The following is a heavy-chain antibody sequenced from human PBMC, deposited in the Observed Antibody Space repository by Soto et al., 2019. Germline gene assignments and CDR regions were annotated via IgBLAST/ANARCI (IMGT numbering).Heavy chain of an antibody. D-gene: IGHD3-10*01. Sequence: GGSLRLSCAASGFTFSSYAMHWVRQAPGKGLEYVSAISSNGGSTYYADSVKGRFTISRDNSKNTLYLQMNSLRAEDTAVYYCARPYYYGSGGDAFDIWGQGTMVTVSS. CDR1: GFTFSSYA. CDR2: ISSNGGST. CDR3: ARPYYYGSGGDAFDI. V-gene: IGHV3-64*04. J-gene: IGHJ3*02.